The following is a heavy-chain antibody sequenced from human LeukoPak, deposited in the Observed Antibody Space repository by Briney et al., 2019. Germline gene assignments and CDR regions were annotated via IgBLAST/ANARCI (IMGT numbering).Heavy chain of an antibody. V-gene: IGHV3-48*01. Sequence: GGSLRLSCAASGFTFNTYTMNWVRQAPGKGLEWVSYISGSSGIIDYADSVRGRFTISRDNAKNSLYLQMNSLRAEDTAVYFCARGGGLDVWGQGATVTVSS. CDR2: ISGSSGII. D-gene: IGHD3-16*01. CDR1: GFTFNTYT. J-gene: IGHJ6*02. CDR3: ARGGGLDV.